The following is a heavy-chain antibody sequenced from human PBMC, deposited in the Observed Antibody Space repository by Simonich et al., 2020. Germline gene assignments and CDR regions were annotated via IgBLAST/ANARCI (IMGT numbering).Heavy chain of an antibody. Sequence: QVQLQQWGAGLLKPSETLSLPCAVYGGSFSGYYWSWIRQPPGKGLEWIGEINHSGSTNYNPSLKSRVTISVDTSKNQFSLKLSSLTAADTAVYYCARGKGWKNAFDIWGQGTMVTVSS. D-gene: IGHD1-1*01. CDR1: GGSFSGYY. J-gene: IGHJ3*02. CDR2: INHSGST. V-gene: IGHV4-34*01. CDR3: ARGKGWKNAFDI.